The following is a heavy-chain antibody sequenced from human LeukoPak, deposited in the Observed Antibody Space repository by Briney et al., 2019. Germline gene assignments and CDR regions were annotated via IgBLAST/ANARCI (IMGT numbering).Heavy chain of an antibody. CDR1: GGSISSSNW. CDR2: IYHSGST. Sequence: SETLSLTCAVSGGSISSSNWWSWVRQPPGKGLEWIGEIYHSGSTNYNPSLKSRVTISVDTSKNQFSLKLSSVTAADTAVYYCARLRLAAAVTTFYYYDYIDVWGKGTTVTISS. V-gene: IGHV4-4*02. D-gene: IGHD6-13*01. J-gene: IGHJ6*03. CDR3: ARLRLAAAVTTFYYYDYIDV.